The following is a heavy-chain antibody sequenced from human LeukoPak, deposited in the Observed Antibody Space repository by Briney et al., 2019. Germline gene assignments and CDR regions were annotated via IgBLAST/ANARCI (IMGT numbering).Heavy chain of an antibody. J-gene: IGHJ4*02. D-gene: IGHD3-10*01. CDR3: ARAEVYYYGSGSQLLFDY. CDR2: INPNSGGT. Sequence: GASVKVSCKASGYTFTCYYMHWVRQAPGQGLEWMGWINPNSGGTNYAQKFQGRVTMTRDTSISTAYMELSRLRSDDTAVYYCARAEVYYYGSGSQLLFDYWGQGTLVTVSS. V-gene: IGHV1-2*02. CDR1: GYTFTCYY.